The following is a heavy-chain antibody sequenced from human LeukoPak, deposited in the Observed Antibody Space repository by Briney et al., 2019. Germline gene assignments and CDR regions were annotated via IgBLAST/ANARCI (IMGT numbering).Heavy chain of an antibody. CDR1: GFTFSSYS. D-gene: IGHD5-24*01. Sequence: GGSLRLSCAASGFTFSSYSMNWVRQAPGKGLEWVSGINWKTGNGIYADSVKGRFTISRDNAKNSLYPQMSSLRAEDTALYYCTRRAARWQFDLWGRGTLLTVSS. CDR3: TRRAARWQFDL. CDR2: INWKTGNG. J-gene: IGHJ2*01. V-gene: IGHV3-20*04.